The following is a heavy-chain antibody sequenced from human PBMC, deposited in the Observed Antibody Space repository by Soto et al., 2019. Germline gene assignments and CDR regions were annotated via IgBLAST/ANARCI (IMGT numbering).Heavy chain of an antibody. V-gene: IGHV3-64D*06. D-gene: IGHD1-1*01. CDR2: ISSNGGST. Sequence: GRSLRLSCSASGFTLSSYAMHWVRQAPGKGLEYVSAISSNGGSTYYADSVKGRFTISRDNSKNTLYLQMSSMRAEDTAVYEWGKDRRLTTRYFYYWGQGTLVTLS. CDR3: GKDRRLTTRYFYY. J-gene: IGHJ4*02. CDR1: GFTLSSYA.